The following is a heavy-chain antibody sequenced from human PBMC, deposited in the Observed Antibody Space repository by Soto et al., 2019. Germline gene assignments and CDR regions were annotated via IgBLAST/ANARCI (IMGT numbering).Heavy chain of an antibody. CDR2: ISYDGSNK. V-gene: IGHV3-30*18. CDR1: GFTFSSYG. Sequence: GGSLRLSCAASGFTFSSYGMHWVRQAPGKGLEWVAVISYDGSNKYYADSVKGRFTISRDNSKNTLYLQMNSLRAEDTAVYYCAKDRMVTMIVVARMGLFDYWGQGTLVTVSS. J-gene: IGHJ4*02. D-gene: IGHD3-22*01. CDR3: AKDRMVTMIVVARMGLFDY.